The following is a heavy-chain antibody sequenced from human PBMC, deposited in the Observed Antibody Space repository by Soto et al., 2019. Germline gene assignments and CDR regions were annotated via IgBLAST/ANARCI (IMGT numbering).Heavy chain of an antibody. Sequence: GGSLRLSCAASGFTFSSYWMSWVRQAPGKGLEWVANIKQDGSEKYYVDSVKGRFTISRDNAKNSLYLQMNSLRAEDTAVYYCARDRDSSGWYVAFDIWGQGTMVTVSS. CDR3: ARDRDSSGWYVAFDI. V-gene: IGHV3-7*01. CDR2: IKQDGSEK. D-gene: IGHD6-19*01. CDR1: GFTFSSYW. J-gene: IGHJ3*02.